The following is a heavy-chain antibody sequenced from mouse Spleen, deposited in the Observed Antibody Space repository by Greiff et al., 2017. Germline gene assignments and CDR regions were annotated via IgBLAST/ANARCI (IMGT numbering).Heavy chain of an antibody. V-gene: IGHV5-4*01. J-gene: IGHJ2*01. CDR2: ISDGGSYT. CDR1: GFTFSSYA. CDR3: AREKVGFYFDY. D-gene: IGHD1-1*02. Sequence: EVMLVESGGGLVKPGGSLKLSCAASGFTFSSYAMSWVRQTPEKRLEWVATISDGGSYTYYPDNVKGRFTISRDNAKNNLYLQMSHLKSEDTAMYYCAREKVGFYFDYWGQGTTLTVSS.